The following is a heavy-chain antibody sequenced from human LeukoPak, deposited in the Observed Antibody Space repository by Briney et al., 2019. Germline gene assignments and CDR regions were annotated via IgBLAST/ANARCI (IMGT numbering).Heavy chain of an antibody. Sequence: SETLSFTCAVYGGSFSGYYWSWIRQPPGKRLEWIGEINHSGSTNYNPSLKSRVTISVDTSKNQFSLKLSSVTAADTAVYYCARASPRSARPFDYWGQGTLVTVSS. V-gene: IGHV4-34*01. CDR2: INHSGST. J-gene: IGHJ4*02. CDR3: ARASPRSARPFDY. D-gene: IGHD6-6*01. CDR1: GGSFSGYY.